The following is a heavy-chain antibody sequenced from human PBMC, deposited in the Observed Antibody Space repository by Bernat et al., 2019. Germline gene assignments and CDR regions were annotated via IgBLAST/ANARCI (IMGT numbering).Heavy chain of an antibody. J-gene: IGHJ4*02. D-gene: IGHD2-15*01. CDR1: GYTFVNYA. Sequence: QVQLVQSGAEVKKPGASLKVSCKASGYTFVNYAITWVRQAPGQGLEWMGWSNVYNGNTKFAQKLQGRVTMTTDTSTNTAYMELSSLGSDDTAVYYCARDRVYCSGGTCYFLLDYWGQGTLVTVSS. CDR2: SNVYNGNT. CDR3: ARDRVYCSGGTCYFLLDY. V-gene: IGHV1-18*01.